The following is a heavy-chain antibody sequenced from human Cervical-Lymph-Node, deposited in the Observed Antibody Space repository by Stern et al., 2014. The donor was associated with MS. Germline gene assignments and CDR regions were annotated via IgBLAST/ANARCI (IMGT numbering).Heavy chain of an antibody. CDR3: ASSVVASGH. J-gene: IGHJ4*02. CDR1: GGTFTTHP. Sequence: QVQLMQSGAEVKKPGSSVKVSCKASGGTFTTHPITWWRQAPGQGLDWMGGIIPFLNTTNYSQKFQGRITITADKSTGTTYMEISSLRSDDTAIYYCASSVVASGHWGQGTLVIVS. CDR2: IIPFLNTT. V-gene: IGHV1-69*06. D-gene: IGHD2-21*01.